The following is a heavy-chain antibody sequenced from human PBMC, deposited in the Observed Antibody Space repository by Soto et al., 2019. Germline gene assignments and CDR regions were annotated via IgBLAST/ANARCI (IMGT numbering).Heavy chain of an antibody. CDR2: ISGSGGST. CDR1: GFTFSSYA. CDR3: AKAILLWFGEPTGYGMDV. V-gene: IGHV3-23*01. J-gene: IGHJ6*02. Sequence: PGGSLRLSCAASGFTFSSYAMSWVRQAPGKGLEWVSAISGSGGSTYYADSVKGRFTISRDNSKNTLYLQMNSLRAEDTAVCYCAKAILLWFGEPTGYGMDVWGQGTTVTVSS. D-gene: IGHD3-10*01.